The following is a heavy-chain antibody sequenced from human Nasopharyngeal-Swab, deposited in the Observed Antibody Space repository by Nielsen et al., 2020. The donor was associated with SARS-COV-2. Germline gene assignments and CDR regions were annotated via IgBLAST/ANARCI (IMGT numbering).Heavy chain of an antibody. CDR3: ARQGVFVPAYFHQYYMDV. D-gene: IGHD3-16*02. J-gene: IGHJ6*03. Sequence: GVLKISRAASGFSFSTYWMTWVRQAPGKGLEWVANIKQDGSEKYYVDSVKGRFTVSRDNPKNLLYLQVNSLRAEDTAVYYCARQGVFVPAYFHQYYMDVWGKGTTVTVSS. CDR1: GFSFSTYW. CDR2: IKQDGSEK. V-gene: IGHV3-7*03.